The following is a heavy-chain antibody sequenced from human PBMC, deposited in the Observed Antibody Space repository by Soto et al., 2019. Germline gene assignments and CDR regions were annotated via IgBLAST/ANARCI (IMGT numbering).Heavy chain of an antibody. CDR3: TTAPSYSSSWYSPKYFQH. CDR1: GFTFSNAW. CDR2: IKSKTDGGTT. Sequence: GGSLRLSCAASGFTFSNAWMNWVRQAPGKGLEWVGRIKSKTDGGTTDYAAPVKGRFTISRYDSKNTLYLQMNSLKTEDTAVYYCTTAPSYSSSWYSPKYFQHWGQGTLVTVSS. D-gene: IGHD6-13*01. J-gene: IGHJ1*01. V-gene: IGHV3-15*07.